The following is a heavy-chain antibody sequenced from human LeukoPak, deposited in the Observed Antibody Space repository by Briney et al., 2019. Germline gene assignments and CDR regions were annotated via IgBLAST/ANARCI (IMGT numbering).Heavy chain of an antibody. CDR3: ARSLLWFGANLIWFDS. D-gene: IGHD3-10*01. V-gene: IGHV3-21*01. CDR2: ISSSSSYI. CDR1: GFTFSSYS. Sequence: GGSLRLSCAASGFTFSSYSMNWVRQAPGKGLEWVSSISSSSSYIYYADSVKGRFTISRDNAKNSLYLQMNSLRADDTAVYYCARSLLWFGANLIWFDSWGQGTLVTVSS. J-gene: IGHJ5*01.